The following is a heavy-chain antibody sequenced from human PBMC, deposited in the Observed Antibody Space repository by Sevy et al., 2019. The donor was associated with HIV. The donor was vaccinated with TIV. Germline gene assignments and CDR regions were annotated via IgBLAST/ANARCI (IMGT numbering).Heavy chain of an antibody. Sequence: GESLKISCKGSGYSFTSYWIGWVRQMPGKGLEWMGIIYPGDSDTRYSPSFQGQVTISADKSISTAYLQWSSLKASDTAMYYCARLPRRSTEYDAFDIWGQGTMVTVSS. CDR3: ARLPRRSTEYDAFDI. V-gene: IGHV5-51*01. CDR2: IYPGDSDT. J-gene: IGHJ3*02. CDR1: GYSFTSYW.